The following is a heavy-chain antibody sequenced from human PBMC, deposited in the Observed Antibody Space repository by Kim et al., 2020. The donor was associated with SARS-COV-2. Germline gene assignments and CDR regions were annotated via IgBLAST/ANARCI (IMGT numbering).Heavy chain of an antibody. Sequence: GGSTYYAASVQGRFTSSRDNSKNMLYLQMNSLRAEDTAVYYCAPFSSKDYWGQGTLVTVSS. CDR3: APFSSKDY. D-gene: IGHD2-2*01. CDR2: GGST. V-gene: IGHV3-66*01. J-gene: IGHJ4*02.